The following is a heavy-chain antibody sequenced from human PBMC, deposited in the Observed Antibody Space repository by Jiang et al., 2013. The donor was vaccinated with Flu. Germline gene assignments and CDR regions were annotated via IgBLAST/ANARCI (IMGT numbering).Heavy chain of an antibody. Sequence: GAEVKKPGSSVKVSCKASGGTFSSYAISWVRQAPGQGLEWMGRIIPILGIANYAQKFQGRVTITADKSTSTAYMELSSLRSEDTAVYYCARGSTIVVVPAAMEGFDYVGPGNPGPPSPQ. CDR1: GGTFSSYA. D-gene: IGHD2-2*01. CDR2: IIPILGIA. CDR3: ARGSTIVVVPAAMEGFDY. J-gene: IGHJ4*02. V-gene: IGHV1-69*04.